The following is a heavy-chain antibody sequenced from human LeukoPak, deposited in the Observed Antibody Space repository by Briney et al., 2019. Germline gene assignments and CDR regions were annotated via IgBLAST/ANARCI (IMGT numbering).Heavy chain of an antibody. D-gene: IGHD6-13*01. J-gene: IGHJ3*02. V-gene: IGHV3-30*02. Sequence: PGGSLRLSCTTSGFTFTNYGMHWVRQAPGKGLEWVAFIRYDGSNKYYADSVRGRFTISRDNSRNTLFLQMNSLRAEDTAAYYCARGGLAAAGPPDAFDIWGQGTMVTVSS. CDR3: ARGGLAAAGPPDAFDI. CDR1: GFTFTNYG. CDR2: IRYDGSNK.